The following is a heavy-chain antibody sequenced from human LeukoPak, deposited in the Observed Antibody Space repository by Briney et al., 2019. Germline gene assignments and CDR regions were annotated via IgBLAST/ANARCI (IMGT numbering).Heavy chain of an antibody. Sequence: GRSLRLSCAASGFTFDDYAMHWVRQAPGKGLEWVSGISWNSGSIGYVDSVKGRFTISRDNAKNSLYLQMNSLRAEDTAVYYCARDKSYGDSSDYWGQGTLVTVSS. J-gene: IGHJ4*02. CDR2: ISWNSGSI. V-gene: IGHV3-9*01. CDR3: ARDKSYGDSSDY. D-gene: IGHD4-17*01. CDR1: GFTFDDYA.